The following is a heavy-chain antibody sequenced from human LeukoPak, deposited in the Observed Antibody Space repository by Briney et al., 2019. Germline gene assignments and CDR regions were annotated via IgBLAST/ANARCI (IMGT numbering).Heavy chain of an antibody. J-gene: IGHJ4*02. V-gene: IGHV3-7*04. Sequence: GGSLLLSCAASGFTFSNYWMSWGRRAPGKGLVWVANIKQDGREKDCMDSVKGRFTISRDNAKNSLYLQMNSLRAEDTAVYYCARGYGTYGYWGQGTLVTVSS. CDR2: IKQDGREK. D-gene: IGHD1-7*01. CDR1: GFTFSNYW. CDR3: ARGYGTYGY.